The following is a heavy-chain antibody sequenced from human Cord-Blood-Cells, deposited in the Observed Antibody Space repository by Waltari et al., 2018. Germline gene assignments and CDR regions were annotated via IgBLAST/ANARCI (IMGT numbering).Heavy chain of an antibody. CDR3: ARVDYYGSGSYNWFDP. Sequence: QVQLQQWGAGLLKPSETLSLTCAVYGGSFSGYYWSGIRQPPGKGLEWIGEINHSGSTNYNPSLKSRVTISVDTSKNQFSLKLSSVTAADTAVYYCARVDYYGSGSYNWFDPWGQGTLVTVSS. D-gene: IGHD3-10*01. CDR1: GGSFSGYY. CDR2: INHSGST. J-gene: IGHJ5*02. V-gene: IGHV4-34*01.